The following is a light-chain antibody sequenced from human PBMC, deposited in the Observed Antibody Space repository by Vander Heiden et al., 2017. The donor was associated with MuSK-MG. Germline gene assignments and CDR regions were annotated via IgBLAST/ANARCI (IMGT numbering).Light chain of an antibody. Sequence: DIVMTQSPPALPVTPGEAASISCRSSQSLLNSNGYNYLDWYLQKPGLSPQLLIYLGSNRASAVPDRFTGSGSGTDFTLKISRVEADDVGVYYCRQALQTPLTFGGGTKVELK. CDR1: QSLLNSNGYNY. V-gene: IGKV2-28*01. J-gene: IGKJ4*01. CDR2: LGS. CDR3: RQALQTPLT.